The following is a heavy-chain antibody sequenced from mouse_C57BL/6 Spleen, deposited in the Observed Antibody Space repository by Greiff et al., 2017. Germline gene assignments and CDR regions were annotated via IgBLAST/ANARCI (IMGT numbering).Heavy chain of an antibody. Sequence: EVQLVESGGGLVKPGGSLKLSCAASGFTFSSYTMSWVRQTPEKRLEWVATISGGGGNTYYPDSVKGRFTISRDNAKNTLYLQMSSLRSEDTALYYCARQSSGYGFAYWGQGTLVTVSA. CDR3: ARQSSGYGFAY. J-gene: IGHJ3*01. D-gene: IGHD3-2*02. V-gene: IGHV5-9*01. CDR2: ISGGGGNT. CDR1: GFTFSSYT.